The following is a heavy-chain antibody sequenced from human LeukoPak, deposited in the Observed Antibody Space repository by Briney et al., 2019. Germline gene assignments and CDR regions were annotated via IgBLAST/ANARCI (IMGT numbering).Heavy chain of an antibody. Sequence: GGSLRLSCAASGFTLSNYAMMWVRQAPGKGLEWVSIIGGTRYSTYYADSVRGRFTISRDNSKNTLYLQMNSLRAEDTAVYYCAKQGESKTKNFDYWGQGTLVTVSS. CDR1: GFTLSNYA. J-gene: IGHJ4*02. CDR3: AKQGESKTKNFDY. D-gene: IGHD1-7*01. CDR2: IGGTRYST. V-gene: IGHV3-23*01.